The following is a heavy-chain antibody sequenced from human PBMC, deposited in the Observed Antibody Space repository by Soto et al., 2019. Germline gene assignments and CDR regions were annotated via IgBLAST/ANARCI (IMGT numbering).Heavy chain of an antibody. CDR1: GFTFSSYS. CDR3: ARTPGIVVVPAANNY. V-gene: IGHV3-21*01. CDR2: ISSSSSYI. D-gene: IGHD2-2*01. Sequence: PGGSLRLSWAASGFTFSSYSMNWVRQAPGKGLEWVSSISSSSSYIYYADSVKGRFTISRDNAKNSLYLQMNSLRAEDTAVYYCARTPGIVVVPAANNYWGQGTLVTVSS. J-gene: IGHJ4*02.